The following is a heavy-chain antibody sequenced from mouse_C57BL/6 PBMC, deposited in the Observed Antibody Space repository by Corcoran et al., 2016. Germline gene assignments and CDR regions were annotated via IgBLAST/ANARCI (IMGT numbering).Heavy chain of an antibody. CDR1: GFTVSSHY. Sequence: EVQLVESGGGLIQPGGSLRLSCAASGFTVSSHYMSWVRQAPGKGLGWVSVMYSGGSTYYADAVKGRFTISRDDSRDTLYLQMKSLRAEDTAVYYCARGRGYSYVGYAFDIWGQGTMVTVSS. CDR3: ARGRGYSYVGYAFDI. V-gene: IGHV5-6-5*01. D-gene: IGHD3-3*01. J-gene: IGHJ3*01. CDR2: MYSGGST.